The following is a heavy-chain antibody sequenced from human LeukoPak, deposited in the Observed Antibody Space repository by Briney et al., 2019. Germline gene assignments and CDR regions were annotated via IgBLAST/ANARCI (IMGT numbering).Heavy chain of an antibody. Sequence: VASVKVSCKASGYTFTCYDINWVRQATGQGLEWMGWMNPNSGNTGYAQKFQGRVTMTRNTSISTAYMELSSLRSEDTAVYYCARVPAGGDSSSWIFDYWGQGTLVTVSS. V-gene: IGHV1-8*01. CDR1: GYTFTCYD. CDR3: ARVPAGGDSSSWIFDY. CDR2: MNPNSGNT. J-gene: IGHJ4*02. D-gene: IGHD6-13*01.